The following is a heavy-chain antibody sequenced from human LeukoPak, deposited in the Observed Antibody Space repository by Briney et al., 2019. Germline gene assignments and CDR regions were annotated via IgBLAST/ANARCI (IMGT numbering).Heavy chain of an antibody. J-gene: IGHJ4*02. CDR2: ISYDGSNK. D-gene: IGHD5-12*01. V-gene: IGHV3-30-3*01. Sequence: PGRSLRLSCAASGFTFSSYAMHWVRQAPGKGLEWVAVISYDGSNKYYADSVKGRFTISRDNSKNTLYLQMNSLRAEDTAVYYCARDPTNSDPFDYWGQGTLVTVSS. CDR1: GFTFSSYA. CDR3: ARDPTNSDPFDY.